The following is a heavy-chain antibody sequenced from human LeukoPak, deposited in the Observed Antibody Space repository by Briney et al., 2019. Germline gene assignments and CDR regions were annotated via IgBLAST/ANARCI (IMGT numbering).Heavy chain of an antibody. CDR2: ISGSGGST. CDR1: GFTFSSYA. V-gene: IGHV3-23*01. Sequence: GGSLRLTCAASGFTFSSYAMSWVRQAPGKGLEWVSAISGSGGSTYYADSVKGRFTISRDNSKNTLYLQMNSLRAEDTAVYYCAKRPGDGYAYFDYWGQGTLVTVSS. J-gene: IGHJ4*02. D-gene: IGHD5-24*01. CDR3: AKRPGDGYAYFDY.